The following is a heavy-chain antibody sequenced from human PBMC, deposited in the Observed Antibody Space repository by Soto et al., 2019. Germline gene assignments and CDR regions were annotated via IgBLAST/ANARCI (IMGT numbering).Heavy chain of an antibody. Sequence: SETLSLTCTVSGGSISSYYWSWIRQPPGKGLEWIGYIYYSGSTNYNPSLKSRVTISVDTSKNQFSLKLSSVTAADTAVYYCARDSDGDYGGYYFDYWGQGTLVTVS. CDR2: IYYSGST. CDR3: ARDSDGDYGGYYFDY. CDR1: GGSISSYY. V-gene: IGHV4-59*01. J-gene: IGHJ4*02. D-gene: IGHD4-17*01.